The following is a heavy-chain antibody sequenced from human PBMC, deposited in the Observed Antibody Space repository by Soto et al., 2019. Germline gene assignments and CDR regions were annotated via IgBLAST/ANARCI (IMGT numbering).Heavy chain of an antibody. CDR1: GYSFTSYW. CDR2: IYPGDSDT. CDR3: ARHRSKGLRWYWYFDL. J-gene: IGHJ2*01. Sequence: GESLKISCKGSGYSFTSYWIGWVRQMPGKGLEWMGIIYPGDSDTRYSPSFQGQVTISADKSISTAYLQWSSLKASDTAMDYCARHRSKGLRWYWYFDLWGRGTLVTVSS. D-gene: IGHD4-4*01. V-gene: IGHV5-51*01.